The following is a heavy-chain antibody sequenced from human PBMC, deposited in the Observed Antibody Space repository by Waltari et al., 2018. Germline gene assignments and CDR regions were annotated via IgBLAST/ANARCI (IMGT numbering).Heavy chain of an antibody. Sequence: EVQLVESGGGLVQPGGSLRLSCAASGFTFSSYWMSWVRQAPGKGLEWVANIKQDGSEKYYVDSVKGRFTISRDNAKNSLYLQMNSLRAEDTAVYYCARETEGGSSSWYNYWGQGTLVTVSS. V-gene: IGHV3-7*01. CDR3: ARETEGGSSSWYNY. J-gene: IGHJ4*02. CDR2: IKQDGSEK. CDR1: GFTFSSYW. D-gene: IGHD6-13*01.